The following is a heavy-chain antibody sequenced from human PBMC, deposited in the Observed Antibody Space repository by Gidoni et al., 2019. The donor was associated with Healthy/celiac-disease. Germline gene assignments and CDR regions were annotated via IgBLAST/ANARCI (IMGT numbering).Heavy chain of an antibody. D-gene: IGHD4-17*01. CDR2: IWYDGSNK. J-gene: IGHJ3*02. CDR1: GFTFSSYG. V-gene: IGHV3-33*01. Sequence: QVQLVESGGCVVQPGRSLRLSCAASGFTFSSYGMHWVRQAPGKGLEWVAVIWYDGSNKYDADSVKGRFTISRDNSKNTLYLQMNSLRAEDTAVYYCARVSDYGGNSDAFDIWGQGTMVTVSS. CDR3: ARVSDYGGNSDAFDI.